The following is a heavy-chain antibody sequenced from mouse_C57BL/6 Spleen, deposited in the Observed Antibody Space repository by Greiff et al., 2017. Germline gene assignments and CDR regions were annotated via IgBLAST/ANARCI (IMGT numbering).Heavy chain of an antibody. CDR3: ARGATDPHYYAMDY. CDR1: GFTFSDYG. V-gene: IGHV5-17*01. Sequence: EVKLVESGGGLVKPGGSLKLSCAASGFTFSDYGMHWVRQAPEKGLEWVAYISSGSSTIYYADTVKGRFTISRDNAKNTLFLQMTSLRSEDTAMYYCARGATDPHYYAMDYWGQGTSVTVSS. J-gene: IGHJ4*01. D-gene: IGHD3-1*01. CDR2: ISSGSSTI.